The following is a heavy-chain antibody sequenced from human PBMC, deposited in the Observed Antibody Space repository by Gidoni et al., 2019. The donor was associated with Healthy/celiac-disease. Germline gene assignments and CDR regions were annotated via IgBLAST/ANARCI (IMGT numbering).Heavy chain of an antibody. CDR2: IRSKADGWTT. D-gene: IGHD6-13*01. CDR1: GFTFGDYA. Sequence: EVQLVESGGGLVKPGRSLRLSCTASGFTFGDYAMSWFRQAPGKGLEWVGFIRSKADGWTTEYAAAVKGRFTISRDDSKSIAYLQMNSLKTEDTAVYYCTRVPAYSSTPVAPGYWGQGTLVTVSS. J-gene: IGHJ4*02. CDR3: TRVPAYSSTPVAPGY. V-gene: IGHV3-49*05.